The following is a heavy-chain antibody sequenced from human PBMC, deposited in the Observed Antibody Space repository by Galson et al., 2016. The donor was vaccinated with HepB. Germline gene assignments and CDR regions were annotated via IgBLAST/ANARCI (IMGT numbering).Heavy chain of an antibody. V-gene: IGHV4-59*01. CDR1: GGSISSYY. J-gene: IGHJ4*02. CDR2: IYYIGST. CDR3: GRGASYLDL. Sequence: SETLSLTCTVSGGSISSYYWSWIRQPPGKGLEWIGYIYYIGSTNYNSTLKSRATISVDTSKNQFSLELTSVTAADTAVYYCGRGASYLDLWGQGKLVTVSS.